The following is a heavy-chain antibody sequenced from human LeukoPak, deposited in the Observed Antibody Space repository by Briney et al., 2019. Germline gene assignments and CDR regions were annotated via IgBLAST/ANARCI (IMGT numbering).Heavy chain of an antibody. J-gene: IGHJ4*02. CDR2: IKSKSDGGTI. V-gene: IGHV3-15*01. Sequence: GGSLRLSCVGSGFTFSDAWMSWVRQAPGKGLEWVGRIKSKSDGGTIDYAAPVKGRFTISRDDSRNTLYLRMNSLKTEDTAVYYCTTRRQDGWWGQGTLVTVS. CDR3: TTRRQDGW. CDR1: GFTFSDAW. D-gene: IGHD2-15*01.